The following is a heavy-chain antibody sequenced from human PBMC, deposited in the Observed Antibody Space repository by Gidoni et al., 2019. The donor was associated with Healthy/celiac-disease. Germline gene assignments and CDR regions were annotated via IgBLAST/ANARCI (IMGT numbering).Heavy chain of an antibody. Sequence: QLQLQESGSGLVKPSQTLSLTCAVSGGSISSGGYSWSWIRQPPGKGLEWIGYIYHSGSTYYNPSLKSRVTISVDRSKNQFSLKLSSVTAADTAVYYCARVDHYSNLYYYYGMDVWGQGTTVTVSS. CDR1: GGSISSGGYS. J-gene: IGHJ6*02. CDR2: IYHSGST. D-gene: IGHD4-4*01. V-gene: IGHV4-30-2*01. CDR3: ARVDHYSNLYYYYGMDV.